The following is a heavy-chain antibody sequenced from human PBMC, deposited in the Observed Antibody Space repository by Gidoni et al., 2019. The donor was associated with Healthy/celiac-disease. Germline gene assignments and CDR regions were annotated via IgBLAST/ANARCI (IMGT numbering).Heavy chain of an antibody. CDR1: GFTVSSNN. J-gene: IGHJ4*02. CDR2: IYSGGST. V-gene: IGHV3-53*01. Sequence: EVQLVESGGGLLQPGGSLKLPCAPSGFTVSSNNMSWVRQAPGKGLEWVSVIYSGGSTYYADSVKGRFTISRDNSKNTLYLQMNSLRAEDTAVYYCAVTYYDIVTGYSHWGQGTLVTVSS. D-gene: IGHD3-9*01. CDR3: AVTYYDIVTGYSH.